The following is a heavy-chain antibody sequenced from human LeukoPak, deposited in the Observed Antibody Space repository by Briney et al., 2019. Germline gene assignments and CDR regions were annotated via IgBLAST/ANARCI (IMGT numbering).Heavy chain of an antibody. CDR3: AKLTGPYGSGSSADY. J-gene: IGHJ4*02. D-gene: IGHD3-10*01. CDR1: GFTFSSYA. Sequence: GGSLRLSCAASGFTFSSYAMSWVRQAPGKGLEWASAISGSGGSTYYADSVKGRFTISRDNSKNTLYLQMNSLRAEDTAVYYCAKLTGPYGSGSSADYWGQGTLVTVSS. CDR2: ISGSGGST. V-gene: IGHV3-23*01.